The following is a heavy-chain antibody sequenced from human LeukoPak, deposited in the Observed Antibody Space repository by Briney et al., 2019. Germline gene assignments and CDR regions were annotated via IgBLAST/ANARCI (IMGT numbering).Heavy chain of an antibody. D-gene: IGHD6-19*01. V-gene: IGHV3-7*01. CDR1: GFTFSSYW. J-gene: IGHJ4*02. CDR2: IKQDGSEK. Sequence: GGSLRLSCAASGFTFSSYWMSWVRQAPGKGLEWVANIKQDGSEKYYVDSVEGRFTISRDNAKNSLYLQMNSLRAEDTAVYYCASYPSGYSSGWYAYRYFDFWGQGTLVTVSS. CDR3: ASYPSGYSSGWYAYRYFDF.